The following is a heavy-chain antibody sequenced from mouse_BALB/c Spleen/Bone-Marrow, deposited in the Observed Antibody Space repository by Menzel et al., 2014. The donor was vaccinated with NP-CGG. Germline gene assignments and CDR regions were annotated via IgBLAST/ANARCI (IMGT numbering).Heavy chain of an antibody. CDR3: TREGYGYAMNY. CDR2: IRHKANGFTI. D-gene: IGHD2-14*01. J-gene: IGHJ4*01. Sequence: EVQLQESGGGLVQPGGSLRLFCATSGFTFTDYYMSWVRQPPGKALEWWGFIRHKANGFTIEYSAFVKGGFTISRDNSQSILYLQMNPLRHEDSATYYCTREGYGYAMNYRGQGPSVTVSS. CDR1: GFTFTDYY. V-gene: IGHV7-3*02.